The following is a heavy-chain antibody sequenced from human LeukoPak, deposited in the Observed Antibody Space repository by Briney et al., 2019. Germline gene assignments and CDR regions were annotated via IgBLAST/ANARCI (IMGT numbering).Heavy chain of an antibody. CDR3: AKDRNSGGWYGELRDY. D-gene: IGHD6-19*01. V-gene: IGHV3-23*01. Sequence: GGSLRLSCAASGFTFSSYAMNWVRQAPGKGLEWVSTISGSGGSTYYADSVKGRFTISRDNSKNTLYLQMNRLRAEDTAVYYCAKDRNSGGWYGELRDYWGQGTLVTASS. J-gene: IGHJ4*02. CDR2: ISGSGGST. CDR1: GFTFSSYA.